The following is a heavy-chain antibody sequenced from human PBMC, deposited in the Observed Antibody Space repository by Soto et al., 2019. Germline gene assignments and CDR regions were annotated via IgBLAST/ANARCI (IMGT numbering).Heavy chain of an antibody. CDR2: VLQTGSST. D-gene: IGHD6-13*01. V-gene: IGHV3-23*01. J-gene: IGHJ6*02. CDR3: AKVTKRAAAGRYEYYKYGMDV. Sequence: GGSLRLSCAASGFTFSTYTMSWVRQPPGKGLEWVSAVLQTGSSTFYADSVKGRFTISRDNSKSTVYLQMNGLRAEDTALYFCAKVTKRAAAGRYEYYKYGMDVWGQGTTVTVSS. CDR1: GFTFSTYT.